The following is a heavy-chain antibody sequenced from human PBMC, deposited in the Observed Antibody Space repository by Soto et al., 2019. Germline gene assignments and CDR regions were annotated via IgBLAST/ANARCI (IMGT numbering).Heavy chain of an antibody. J-gene: IGHJ5*01. Sequence: EVQLVESGGGLVKPGDSLRLSCAASGFTFGNAWMSWVRQAPGKGLEWVGRIKSKTDGETTDYAAPVKGRFSISRDGSKYTLYLQMSNLRTEATAVYYCRWFHCWGQGTLVTVSS. CDR1: GFTFGNAW. V-gene: IGHV3-15*07. CDR2: IKSKTDGETT. CDR3: RWFHC.